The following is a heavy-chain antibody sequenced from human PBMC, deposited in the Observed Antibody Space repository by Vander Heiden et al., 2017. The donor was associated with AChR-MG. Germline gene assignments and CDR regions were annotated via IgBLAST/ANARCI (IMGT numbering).Heavy chain of an antibody. CDR1: GFTFSSYD. D-gene: IGHD3-9*01. Sequence: EVQLVESGGGLVQPGGSLRLSCAASGFTFSSYDMHWVRQGTGKRSGWGSAIGTAGDTNYPGSVKGRFTISRENAKNSLYLQMNSLRAGDTAVYYCARGRYDILTGDYYFDYWGQGTLVTVSS. V-gene: IGHV3-13*01. J-gene: IGHJ4*02. CDR2: IGTAGDT. CDR3: ARGRYDILTGDYYFDY.